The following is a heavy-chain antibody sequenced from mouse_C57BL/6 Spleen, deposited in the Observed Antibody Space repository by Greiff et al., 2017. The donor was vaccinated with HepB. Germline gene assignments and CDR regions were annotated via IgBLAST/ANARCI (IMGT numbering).Heavy chain of an antibody. J-gene: IGHJ3*01. CDR2: IDPSDSYT. V-gene: IGHV1-69*01. Sequence: QVQLQQPGAELVMPGASVKLSCKASGYTFTSYWMHWVKQRPGQGLEWIGEIDPSDSYTNYNQKFKGKSTLTVDKSSSTAYMQLSSLTSEDSAVYYCARVNWDRGFAYWGQGTLVTVSA. D-gene: IGHD4-1*02. CDR3: ARVNWDRGFAY. CDR1: GYTFTSYW.